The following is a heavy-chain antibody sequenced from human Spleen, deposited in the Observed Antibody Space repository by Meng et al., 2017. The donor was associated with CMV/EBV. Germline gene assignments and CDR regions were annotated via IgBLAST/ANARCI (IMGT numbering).Heavy chain of an antibody. CDR1: GFTFSSFW. CDR3: ARERLYQPLWGDALDV. J-gene: IGHJ3*01. Sequence: GESLKISCVGSGFTFSSFWISWVRQVPGKGLEWVANINQNGRETYYVDSVKGRFTISRDNAKNSLYLQMNSLRAEDTAVYYCARERLYQPLWGDALDVWGQGTMVTVSS. CDR2: INQNGRET. D-gene: IGHD2-2*01. V-gene: IGHV3-7*01.